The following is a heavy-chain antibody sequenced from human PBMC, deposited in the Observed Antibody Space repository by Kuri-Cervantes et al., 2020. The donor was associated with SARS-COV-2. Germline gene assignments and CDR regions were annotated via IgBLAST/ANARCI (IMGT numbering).Heavy chain of an antibody. V-gene: IGHV1-18*01. D-gene: IGHD4-11*01. CDR3: AMGLERIYSNYEPDY. J-gene: IGHJ4*02. CDR1: GYTFTSYG. CDR2: ISAYNGNT. Sequence: ASVKVSCKASGYTFTSYGISWVRQAPGQGLEWMGWISAYNGNTNYAQKLQGRVTMTTDTSTSTAYMELRSLRSDDTAVYYCAMGLERIYSNYEPDYWGQGTLVTVSS.